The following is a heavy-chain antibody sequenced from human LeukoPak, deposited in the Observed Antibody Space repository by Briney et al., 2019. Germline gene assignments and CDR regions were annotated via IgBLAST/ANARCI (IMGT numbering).Heavy chain of an antibody. Sequence: SVKVSCKASGGTFSSYAISWVRQAPGQGLEWMGGIIPIFGTADYAQKFQDRVTITADESTSTAYMELSSLRSEDTTVYYCAVTSGYYYDSSGKSRGWFDPWGQGTLVTVSS. CDR1: GGTFSSYA. D-gene: IGHD3-22*01. CDR3: AVTSGYYYDSSGKSRGWFDP. J-gene: IGHJ5*02. V-gene: IGHV1-69*13. CDR2: IIPIFGTA.